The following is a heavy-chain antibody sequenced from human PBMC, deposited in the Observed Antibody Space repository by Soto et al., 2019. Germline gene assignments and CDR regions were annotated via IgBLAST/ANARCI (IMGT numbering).Heavy chain of an antibody. CDR2: ISYDGSNK. J-gene: IGHJ5*02. CDR1: GFTFSSYG. D-gene: IGHD3-3*01. Sequence: QVQLVESGGGVVQPGRSLRLSCAASGFTFSSYGMHWVRQAPGKGLEWVAVISYDGSNKYYADSVKGRFTISRDNSKNTLYLQMNSLRAEDTAVYYCAKDLYDFWSGYPPYNWFDPWVQGTLVTVSS. V-gene: IGHV3-30*18. CDR3: AKDLYDFWSGYPPYNWFDP.